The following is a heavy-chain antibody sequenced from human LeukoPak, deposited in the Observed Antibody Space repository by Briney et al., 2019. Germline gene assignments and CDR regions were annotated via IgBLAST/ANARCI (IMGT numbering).Heavy chain of an antibody. V-gene: IGHV4-34*01. J-gene: IGHJ4*02. CDR2: IDDSGTT. CDR3: ARIYGDYIVY. CDR1: YGSFRGYQ. D-gene: IGHD4-17*01. Sequence: PSETLSLTCAVYYGSFRGYQWGWSRQSPGKGMVWIGEIDDSGTTNYNPSLKSRLTLSVDTSKNQFSLQLNSVTAADMAVYYCARIYGDYIVYWGRGTLVTVSS.